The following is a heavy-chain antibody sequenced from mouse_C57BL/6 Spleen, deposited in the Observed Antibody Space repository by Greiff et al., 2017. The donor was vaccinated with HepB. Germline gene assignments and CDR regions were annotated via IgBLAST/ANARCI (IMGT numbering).Heavy chain of an antibody. D-gene: IGHD2-3*01. CDR2: INPSNGGT. J-gene: IGHJ4*01. CDR3: ARWLLLFDYAMDY. CDR1: GYTFTSYW. Sequence: VQLQQPGTELVKPGASVKLSCKASGYTFTSYWMHWVKQRPGQGLEWIGNINPSNGGTNYNEKFKSKATLTVDKSSSTAYMQLSSLTSEDSAVYYCARWLLLFDYAMDYWGQGTSVTVSS. V-gene: IGHV1-53*01.